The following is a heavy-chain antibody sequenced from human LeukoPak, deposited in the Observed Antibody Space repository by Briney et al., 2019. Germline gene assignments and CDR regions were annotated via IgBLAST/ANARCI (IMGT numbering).Heavy chain of an antibody. CDR1: GGSISSSSYY. J-gene: IGHJ4*02. CDR3: ARLESSRYSGGWY. V-gene: IGHV4-39*01. Sequence: SETLSLTCTVSGGSISSSSYYWGWIRQPPGQGLEWIGSIYYSGSTYYNPSLKSRVTISVDTSKNQFSLKLSSVTAADTAVYYCARLESSRYSGGWYWGQGTLVTVSS. D-gene: IGHD6-19*01. CDR2: IYYSGST.